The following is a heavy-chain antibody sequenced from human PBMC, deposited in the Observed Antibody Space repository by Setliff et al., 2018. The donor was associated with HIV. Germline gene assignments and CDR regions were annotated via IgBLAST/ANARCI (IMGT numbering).Heavy chain of an antibody. Sequence: SETLSLTCTVSGGSISSYYWSWIRQPPGKGLEWIGYIYTSGSTNYNPSLKSRVTISVDTSKNQFSLKLSSVTAADTAVYYCARVAYGDYSNYYYYYMDVWGKGTTVTVS. CDR3: ARVAYGDYSNYYYYYMDV. V-gene: IGHV4-4*08. J-gene: IGHJ6*03. CDR1: GGSISSYY. CDR2: IYTSGST. D-gene: IGHD4-17*01.